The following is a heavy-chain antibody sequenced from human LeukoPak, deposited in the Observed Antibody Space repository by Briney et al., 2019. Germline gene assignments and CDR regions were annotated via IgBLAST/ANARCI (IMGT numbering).Heavy chain of an antibody. CDR1: GGTFSSYA. V-gene: IGHV1-69*05. CDR2: IIPIFGTA. Sequence: SVKVSCKASGGTFSSYAISWVRQAPGQGLEWMGRIIPIFGTANYAQKFQGRVTITTDESTSTAYMELSSLRSEDTAVYYCAGEWGPPYYFDYWGQGTLVTVSS. J-gene: IGHJ4*02. CDR3: AGEWGPPYYFDY. D-gene: IGHD1-26*01.